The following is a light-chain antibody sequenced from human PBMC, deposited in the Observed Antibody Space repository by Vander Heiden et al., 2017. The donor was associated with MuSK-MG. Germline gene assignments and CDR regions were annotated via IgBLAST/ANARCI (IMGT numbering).Light chain of an antibody. CDR3: MQSIPHPTT. CDR1: QSLLHSDGKTY. CDR2: EGS. Sequence: DIVMTQTPLSLSVTPGQPASISCKSSQSLLHSDGKTYLYWYLQKPGQPPQLLIYEGSNRCSGVPDRFRGSGSATAFTLKIRRVAVADVGVSYCMQSIPHPTTFGQGTRLEIK. V-gene: IGKV2D-29*01. J-gene: IGKJ5*01.